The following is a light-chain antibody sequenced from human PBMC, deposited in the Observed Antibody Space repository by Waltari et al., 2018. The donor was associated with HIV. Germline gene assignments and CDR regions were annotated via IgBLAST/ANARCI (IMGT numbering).Light chain of an antibody. V-gene: IGLV2-14*01. CDR3: SSYTSSSTRV. Sequence: QSALTQPASVSGSPGQSITIPCIGTSSDVGGYNYVSWYQQHPGKAPKLMIYEVSNRPSGVANRFPGSKSGNTASLTISGLQAEDEADYYCSSYTSSSTRVFGGGTKLTVL. J-gene: IGLJ3*02. CDR2: EVS. CDR1: SSDVGGYNY.